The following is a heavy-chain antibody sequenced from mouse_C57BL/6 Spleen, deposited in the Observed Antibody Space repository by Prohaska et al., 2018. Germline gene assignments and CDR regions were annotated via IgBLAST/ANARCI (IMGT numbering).Heavy chain of an antibody. CDR1: GFTFSTYW. D-gene: IGHD1-1*01. J-gene: IGHJ3*01. V-gene: IGHV6-3*01. CDR3: TRCGSSFTY. CDR2: IRLKSDNYAT. Sequence: GGLVQPGGSMKLSCVDSGFTFSTYWMNWVRQSPEKELEWVAQIRLKSDNYATHYAESVKGRFTISRDDSKSSVYLQMNNLSVEGTGIYYCTRCGSSFTYCVKGTLVTVSA.